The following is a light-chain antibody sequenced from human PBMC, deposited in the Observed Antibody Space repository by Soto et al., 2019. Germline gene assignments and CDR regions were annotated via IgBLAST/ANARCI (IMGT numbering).Light chain of an antibody. CDR3: QQYNSYPRT. V-gene: IGKV1-5*01. CDR2: AAS. J-gene: IGKJ1*01. Sequence: DIQKTQSPSTLSASVGDRVTITCRASQSISIWLAWYQQKPGKAPKLLIYAASSLQSGVPSRFSGSGSGTEFTLTISSLQPDDFATYYCQQYNSYPRTFGQGTEVDIK. CDR1: QSISIW.